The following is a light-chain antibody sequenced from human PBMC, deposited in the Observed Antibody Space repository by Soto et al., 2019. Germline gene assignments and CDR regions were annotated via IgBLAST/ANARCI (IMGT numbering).Light chain of an antibody. CDR2: AAS. J-gene: IGKJ1*01. CDR3: LQDSDYPRT. CDR1: QGIRTE. Sequence: ATQMTQSPSSLSASVGDRVTIACRASQGIRTELAWYQQKRGEAPKLLIYAASALQSGVPSRFSGSGSGTDFTLTISNLQHEDFATYYCLQDSDYPRTFGQGTKVEMK. V-gene: IGKV1-6*01.